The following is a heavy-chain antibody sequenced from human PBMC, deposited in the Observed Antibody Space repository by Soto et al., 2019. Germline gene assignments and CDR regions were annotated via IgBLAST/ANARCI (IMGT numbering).Heavy chain of an antibody. CDR2: ISYDGRKK. Sequence: QVQLVESGGGVVQPGRSLRLSCAASGFTFSNYAMHWVRQAPGKGLEWVADISYDGRKKYYAYCVKGRFTISRDNSTNTLYLQMNSLRAEDTAVYYCAKVRHTVVVTAYCDYWGQGTLVTVSS. D-gene: IGHD2-21*02. J-gene: IGHJ4*02. V-gene: IGHV3-30*04. CDR1: GFTFSNYA. CDR3: AKVRHTVVVTAYCDY.